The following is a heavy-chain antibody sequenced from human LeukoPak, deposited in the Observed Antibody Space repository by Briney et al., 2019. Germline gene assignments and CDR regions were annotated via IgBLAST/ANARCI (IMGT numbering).Heavy chain of an antibody. CDR3: AREYGDYDSYYYGLDV. J-gene: IGHJ6*02. CDR2: TSSGSDSA. D-gene: IGHD4-17*01. Sequence: GGSLRLSCVASGFTFSTFSMNWVRQAPGKGLEWVSSTSSGSDSAYYADSVKGRFTISRDDAKDSLFLQMNSLRADDTAVYYCAREYGDYDSYYYGLDVWGQGTTVTVSS. CDR1: GFTFSTFS. V-gene: IGHV3-21*01.